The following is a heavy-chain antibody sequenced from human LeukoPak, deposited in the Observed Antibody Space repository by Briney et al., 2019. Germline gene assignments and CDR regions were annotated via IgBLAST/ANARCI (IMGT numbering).Heavy chain of an antibody. J-gene: IGHJ4*02. Sequence: ASVKVSCKASGYILSTYAMHWVRQAPGQSLEWMGWINTATGNTKYSQEFQGRVTFTRDTSASTAYMELSTLRSEDTAVYHCARRKGFCSGGSCHFDSWGQGTLVTVSS. CDR1: GYILSTYA. CDR3: ARRKGFCSGGSCHFDS. CDR2: INTATGNT. V-gene: IGHV1-3*04. D-gene: IGHD2-15*01.